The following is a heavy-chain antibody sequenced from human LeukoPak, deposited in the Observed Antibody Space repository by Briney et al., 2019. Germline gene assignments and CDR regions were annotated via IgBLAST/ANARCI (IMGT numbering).Heavy chain of an antibody. D-gene: IGHD4-11*01. CDR2: NYYSGST. V-gene: IGHV4-59*01. CDR3: ARGDSNLLGIDY. CDR1: GVSIRSYY. J-gene: IGHJ4*02. Sequence: SETLSLTCTVSGVSIRSYYWSWIRQPPGKGLEWIGYNYYSGSTNYNPSLKSRVTISVDTSKNQFSLKLSSVTAADTAVYYCARGDSNLLGIDYWGQGTLVTVSS.